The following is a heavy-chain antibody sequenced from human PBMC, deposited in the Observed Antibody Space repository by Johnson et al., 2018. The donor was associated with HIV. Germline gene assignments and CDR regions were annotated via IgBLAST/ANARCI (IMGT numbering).Heavy chain of an antibody. Sequence: MQLVESGGGVVQPGRSLRLSCAASGFTFSNAWMNWVRQAPGKGLEWVGRIKSKTDGGTTDYAAPVKGRFTLSRDDSKNTLFLQMNSLKTEDTALYYCTAHYRNAFDIWGQGTMVTVSS. CDR1: GFTFSNAW. CDR3: TAHYRNAFDI. J-gene: IGHJ3*02. V-gene: IGHV3-15*01. D-gene: IGHD1-26*01. CDR2: IKSKTDGGTT.